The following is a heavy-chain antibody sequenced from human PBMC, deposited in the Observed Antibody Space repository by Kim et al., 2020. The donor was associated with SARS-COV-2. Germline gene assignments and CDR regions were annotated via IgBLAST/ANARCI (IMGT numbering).Heavy chain of an antibody. CDR1: GFTFSSYG. D-gene: IGHD6-19*01. V-gene: IGHV3-33*05. J-gene: IGHJ6*02. Sequence: GGSLRLSCAASGFTFSSYGMHWVRQAPGKGLEWVAVISYDGSNKYYADSVKGRFTISRDNSKNTLYLQMNSLRAEDTAVYYCARDRGSGWYAGNYYYGMDVWGQGTTVTVSS. CDR2: ISYDGSNK. CDR3: ARDRGSGWYAGNYYYGMDV.